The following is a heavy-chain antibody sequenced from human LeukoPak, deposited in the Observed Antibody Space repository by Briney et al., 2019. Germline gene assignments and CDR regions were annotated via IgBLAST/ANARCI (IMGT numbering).Heavy chain of an antibody. Sequence: GGSLGLSCAASGFTFSNAWMSWVRQAPGKGLEWVGRIKSKTDGGTTDYAAPVKGRFTISRDDSKHTLYLQMNSLKTEDTAVYYGTTGQVGDIVVVVASYWGQGTLVTVSS. CDR3: TTGQVGDIVVVVASY. J-gene: IGHJ4*02. D-gene: IGHD2-15*01. V-gene: IGHV3-15*01. CDR1: GFTFSNAW. CDR2: IKSKTDGGTT.